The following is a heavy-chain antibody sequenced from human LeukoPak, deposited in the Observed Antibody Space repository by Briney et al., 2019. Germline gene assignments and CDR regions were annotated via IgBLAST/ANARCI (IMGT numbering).Heavy chain of an antibody. CDR1: GGSINSGSYY. CDR2: IYTSGTT. J-gene: IGHJ5*02. V-gene: IGHV4-61*02. CDR3: ARASEVPAATS. D-gene: IGHD2-2*01. Sequence: PAQTLSLTCTVSGGSINSGSYYWSWIRQPAGKGLEWIGRIYTSGTTNYNPSLKTRVTISVDTSKNQFSLKLSSVTAADTAVYYCARASEVPAATSWGQGTLVTVSS.